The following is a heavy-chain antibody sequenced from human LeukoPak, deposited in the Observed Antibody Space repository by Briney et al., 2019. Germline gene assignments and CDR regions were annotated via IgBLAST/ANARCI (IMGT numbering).Heavy chain of an antibody. J-gene: IGHJ5*02. D-gene: IGHD3-22*01. Sequence: GSSVKVSCKASGGTFSSYAISWVRQAPGQALEWMGGIIPIFGTANYAQKFQGRVTITADESTSTAYMELSSVRSEDTVVYYCARGYDYYDSSGYYYSPGWFDPWGQGTLVTVSS. CDR3: ARGYDYYDSSGYYYSPGWFDP. CDR1: GGTFSSYA. CDR2: IIPIFGTA. V-gene: IGHV1-69*01.